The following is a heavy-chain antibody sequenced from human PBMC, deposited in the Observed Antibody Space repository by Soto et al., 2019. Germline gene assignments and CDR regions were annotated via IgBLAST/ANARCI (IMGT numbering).Heavy chain of an antibody. CDR2: VSYDGNHK. J-gene: IGHJ6*02. V-gene: IGHV3-30*18. CDR3: AKDVGQQLVLNYGMDV. D-gene: IGHD6-13*01. CDR1: GFTFRSFG. Sequence: QVQLVESGGGVIQPGTSLSLSCGSSGFTFRSFGMYWVRQAPGKGLEWVAVVSYDGNHKYYADSVKGRFTVSRDNAKNLLYRKMNSLRGEDTAVYYCAKDVGQQLVLNYGMDVWGQGTTVTVSS.